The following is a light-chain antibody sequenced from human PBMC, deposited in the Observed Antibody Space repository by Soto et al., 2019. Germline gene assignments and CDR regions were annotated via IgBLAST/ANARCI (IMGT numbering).Light chain of an antibody. CDR3: AQSYIPPLA. CDR2: VAS. J-gene: IGKJ2*01. V-gene: IGKV1-39*01. Sequence: DIRITQSPSSLSASVGYRVTITCRASQTINNYLNWYQQKPGKAPNLLIYVASSLQSGVPSRFSASGSGTHFTLTITSLQPEDFAPYYCAQSYIPPLAFGQGTK. CDR1: QTINNY.